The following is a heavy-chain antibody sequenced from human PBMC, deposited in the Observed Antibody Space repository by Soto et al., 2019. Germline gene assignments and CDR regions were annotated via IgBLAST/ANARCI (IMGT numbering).Heavy chain of an antibody. V-gene: IGHV1-18*01. CDR1: GYTFRTYG. J-gene: IGHJ4*02. CDR3: ARVRQYDSKRYYYSDV. CDR2: ITGDNGDA. D-gene: IGHD3-22*01. Sequence: QVQLVQSGPELKKPGASVKVSCKASGYTFRTYGITWVRQAPGQGLEWMGWITGDNGDADYTQRLQGRVTMTTETSTTTAYMELRSLRSDDTAVYYCARVRQYDSKRYYYSDVWGQGTLVTVSS.